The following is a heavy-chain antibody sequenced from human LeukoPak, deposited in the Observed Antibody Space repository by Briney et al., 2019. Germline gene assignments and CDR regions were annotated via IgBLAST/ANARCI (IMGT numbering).Heavy chain of an antibody. D-gene: IGHD3-10*01. Sequence: GGSLRLSCAASGFTFSSYSMNWLRQAPGKGLEWVSYISTSSNTIYYADSVKGRFTISRDNAKNSLYLQMNSLRAEDTAVYYCARELSGGDYWGQGTLVTVSS. J-gene: IGHJ4*02. CDR3: ARELSGGDY. V-gene: IGHV3-48*01. CDR2: ISTSSNTI. CDR1: GFTFSSYS.